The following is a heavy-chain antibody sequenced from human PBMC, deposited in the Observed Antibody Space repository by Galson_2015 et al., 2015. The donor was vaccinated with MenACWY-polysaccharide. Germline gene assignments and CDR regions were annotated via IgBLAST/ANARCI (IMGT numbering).Heavy chain of an antibody. J-gene: IGHJ5*02. CDR1: GFTFSNYA. CDR3: ARSHYDSGGGGLDP. V-gene: IGHV3-64*02. Sequence: SLRLSCAVSGFTFSNYAMHWVRQAPGKGLEYVSGIRSNGGSATHIDSVKGRFTVSRDNSKNTLFLQMSSLRAEDTALYYCARSHYDSGGGGLDPWGQGTLVTVSS. CDR2: IRSNGGSA. D-gene: IGHD3-22*01.